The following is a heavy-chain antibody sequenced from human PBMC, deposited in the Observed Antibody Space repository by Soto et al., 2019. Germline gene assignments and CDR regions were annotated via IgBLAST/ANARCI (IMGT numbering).Heavy chain of an antibody. D-gene: IGHD3-22*01. CDR3: GRMGDSSGYYPAYDI. CDR1: GFSLSTSGMR. Sequence: GSGPTLVNPTQTLTLTCTFSGFSLSTSGMRVSWIRQPPGKALEWLARIDWDDDKFYSTSLETRLTISKDTSKNQVVLTMTNMDPVDTATYYCGRMGDSSGYYPAYDIWGQGTMVT. V-gene: IGHV2-70*04. CDR2: IDWDDDK. J-gene: IGHJ3*02.